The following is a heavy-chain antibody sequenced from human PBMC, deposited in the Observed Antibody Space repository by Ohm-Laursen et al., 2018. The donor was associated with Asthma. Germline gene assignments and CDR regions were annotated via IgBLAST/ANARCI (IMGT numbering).Heavy chain of an antibody. V-gene: IGHV3-33*05. CDR1: GFTFSSYG. CDR2: ISYDGSNK. J-gene: IGHJ4*02. D-gene: IGHD5-24*01. CDR3: ARGNLEGLL. Sequence: SLRLSCAASGFTFSSYGMHWVRQAPGKGLEWVAVISYDGSNKYYADSVKGRFTISRDDAQNTVYLQMNSLTVDDTAVYYCARGNLEGLLWGQGTLVTVSS.